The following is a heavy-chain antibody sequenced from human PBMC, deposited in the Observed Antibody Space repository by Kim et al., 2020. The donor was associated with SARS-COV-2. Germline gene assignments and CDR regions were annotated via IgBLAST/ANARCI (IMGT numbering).Heavy chain of an antibody. V-gene: IGHV1-18*01. CDR2: NT. CDR3: ARDQQLVLGG. J-gene: IGHJ4*02. D-gene: IGHD6-13*01. Sequence: NTNYAQKLQGRVTMTTDTATSTAYMELRSLRSDDTAVYYCARDQQLVLGGWGQGTLVTVSS.